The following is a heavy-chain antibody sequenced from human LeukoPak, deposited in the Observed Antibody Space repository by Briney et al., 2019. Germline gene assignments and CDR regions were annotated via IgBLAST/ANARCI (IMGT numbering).Heavy chain of an antibody. CDR3: AKYKSGDYFDSGKRYYFDQ. CDR2: MNPNSGNT. CDR1: GYTFTSYD. Sequence: ASVKVSFKASGYTFTSYDINWVRQATGQGLEWMGWMNPNSGNTGQAQKFQGRITMTRNTSISTAYMELSSLRPEDTAVYYCAKYKSGDYFDSGKRYYFDQWGQGTPVTVS. V-gene: IGHV1-8*01. D-gene: IGHD3-9*01. J-gene: IGHJ4*02.